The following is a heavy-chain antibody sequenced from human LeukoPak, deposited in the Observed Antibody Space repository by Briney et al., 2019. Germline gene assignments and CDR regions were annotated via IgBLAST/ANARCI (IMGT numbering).Heavy chain of an antibody. CDR2: ISAYNGNT. D-gene: IGHD3-9*01. Sequence: ASVKVSCKASGYTFTSYGISWVRQAPGQGLEWMGWISAYNGNTNYAQKLQGRVTMTTDTSTSTAYMELRSLRSGDTAVYYCARCYDILTGYSTTFDPWGQGTLVTVSS. V-gene: IGHV1-18*01. J-gene: IGHJ5*02. CDR3: ARCYDILTGYSTTFDP. CDR1: GYTFTSYG.